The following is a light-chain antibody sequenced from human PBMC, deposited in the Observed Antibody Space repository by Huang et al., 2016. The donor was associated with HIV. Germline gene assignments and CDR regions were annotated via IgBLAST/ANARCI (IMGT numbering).Light chain of an antibody. CDR2: AAL. V-gene: IGKV1-6*01. Sequence: AVQLTQFPPSLSASVGDRVTITCRVSQDIMTSLAWYQHKPGKAPKLLISAALNLQSGVSSRFSGDSAGTYFTLVISSLQTEDAATYYCQQLHEYPITFGRGTRLDIK. J-gene: IGKJ5*01. CDR3: QQLHEYPIT. CDR1: QDIMTS.